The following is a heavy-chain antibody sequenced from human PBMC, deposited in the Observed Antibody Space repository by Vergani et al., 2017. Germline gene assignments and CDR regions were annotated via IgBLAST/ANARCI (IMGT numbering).Heavy chain of an antibody. CDR2: IYHSGGA. J-gene: IGHJ4*02. Sequence: QLHLQESGPGLVKPSETLSLTCTVSGGSITSSSCYWGWIRQPPGKGLEWIGNIYHSGGAYYNPSLKGRVTISVDTSKNQFSLEVTSVTAADTAIYFCARTESFILRYFHWALWGQGTLVTVSS. CDR1: GGSITSSSCY. V-gene: IGHV4-39*01. CDR3: ARTESFILRYFHWAL. D-gene: IGHD3-9*01.